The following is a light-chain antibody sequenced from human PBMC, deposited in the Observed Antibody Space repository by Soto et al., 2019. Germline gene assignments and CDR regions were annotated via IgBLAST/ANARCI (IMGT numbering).Light chain of an antibody. CDR1: QSVSDY. CDR2: GAT. V-gene: IGKV3-15*01. J-gene: IGKJ5*01. Sequence: EIVLKQSPATLSLSPGERATLSCRASQSVSDYLAWYQQKPGQPPRLLIHGATTRATGIPARFSGSGSGTEFTLTIDSLQSEDFAVYYCQQHNQWPITFGQGTRLEIK. CDR3: QQHNQWPIT.